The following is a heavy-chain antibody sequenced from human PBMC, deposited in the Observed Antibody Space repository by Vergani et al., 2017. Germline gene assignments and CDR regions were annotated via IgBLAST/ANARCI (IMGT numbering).Heavy chain of an antibody. CDR3: AKVCGSTSCPYGGGAFDV. D-gene: IGHD2-2*01. CDR2: VKSKSDGGII. CDR1: GFTFSLAW. J-gene: IGHJ3*01. V-gene: IGHV3-15*01. Sequence: EVQLVESGGGLVKPGGSLRVSCAASGFTFSLAWMSWVRQAPGKGLEWVGRVKSKSDGGIIDYAAPVKGRFTISRDNSKNTLYLQMTDLRAEDTATYYCAKVCGSTSCPYGGGAFDVWGHGTMVTVSS.